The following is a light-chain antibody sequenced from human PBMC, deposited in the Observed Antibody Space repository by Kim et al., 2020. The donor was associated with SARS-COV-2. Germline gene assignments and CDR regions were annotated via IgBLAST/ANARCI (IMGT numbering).Light chain of an antibody. J-gene: IGLJ3*02. CDR3: SAWDSSLSAGV. Sequence: RQTATLNCTVTSNMDGNQRAARLQQHPSHPPEIPSYRNNNRASGISARFPASRSGNTASPTIPALPPEDEADYYCSAWDSSLSAGVFGGGTQLTVL. CDR1: SNMDGNQR. CDR2: RNN. V-gene: IGLV10-54*02.